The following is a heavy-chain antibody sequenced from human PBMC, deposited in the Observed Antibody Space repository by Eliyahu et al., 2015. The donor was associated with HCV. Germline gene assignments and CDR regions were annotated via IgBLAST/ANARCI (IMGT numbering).Heavy chain of an antibody. Sequence: EVQLVESGGGLGQPGGSLRLXCVASGFXFXXYAMXWVRQAPGKGLGWXSAITGXGDSTYYADSVRGRLTISRDNSKNTLYLQMKSLRADDTAVYYCAKGHRGGQLLYQAMDVWGQGTTVTVSS. CDR2: ITGXGDST. CDR1: GFXFXXYA. D-gene: IGHD2-2*02. J-gene: IGHJ6*02. CDR3: AKGHRGGQLLYQAMDV. V-gene: IGHV3-23*04.